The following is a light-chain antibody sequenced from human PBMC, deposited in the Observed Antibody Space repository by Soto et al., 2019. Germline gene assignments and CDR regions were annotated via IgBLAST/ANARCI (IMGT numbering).Light chain of an antibody. CDR3: QQLNSYSWT. Sequence: DIQMTQSPSTLSGSVGDRSTITCLASQTISSWLAWYQQKPGKAPKLLIYKASTLKSGVPSRFSGSGSGTEFTLTISSLQAEDFATYYCQQLNSYSWTVGQGTKVDIK. J-gene: IGKJ1*01. V-gene: IGKV1-5*03. CDR2: KAS. CDR1: QTISSW.